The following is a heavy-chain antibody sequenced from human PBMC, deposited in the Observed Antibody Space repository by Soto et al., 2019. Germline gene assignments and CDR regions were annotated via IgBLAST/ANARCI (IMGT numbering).Heavy chain of an antibody. CDR3: ARSIVVVTALDY. Sequence: ASVKGACKASGYTFTSYAMHWARQAPGQRLEWMGWINAVNGNTKYSQKFQGRVTITRDTSASTAYMELSSLRSEDTAVYYCARSIVVVTALDYWGQGTLVTVSS. D-gene: IGHD2-21*02. CDR2: INAVNGNT. V-gene: IGHV1-3*01. CDR1: GYTFTSYA. J-gene: IGHJ4*02.